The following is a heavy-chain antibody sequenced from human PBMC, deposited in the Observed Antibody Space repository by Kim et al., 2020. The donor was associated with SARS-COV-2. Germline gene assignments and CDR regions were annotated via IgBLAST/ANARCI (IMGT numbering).Heavy chain of an antibody. J-gene: IGHJ4*02. CDR3: AREGDSGDFTVDY. V-gene: IGHV4-61*02. D-gene: IGHD4-17*01. CDR2: IYTSGST. CDR1: GGSISSGSYY. Sequence: SETLSLTCTVSGGSISSGSYYWSWIRQPAGKGLEWIGRIYTSGSTNYNPSLKSRVTISVDTSKNQLSLKLSYVTAADTAVNYCAREGDSGDFTVDYWGQGTLVTVSS.